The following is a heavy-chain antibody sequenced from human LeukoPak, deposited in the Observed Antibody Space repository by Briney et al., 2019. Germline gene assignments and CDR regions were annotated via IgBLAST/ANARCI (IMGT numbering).Heavy chain of an antibody. V-gene: IGHV3-30*18. D-gene: IGHD2-15*01. CDR1: GFTFRSYG. CDR2: ISYDGSNK. J-gene: IGHJ4*02. Sequence: PGGSLRLSCAASGFTFRSYGMHWVRQAPGKGLEWVAVISYDGSNKYYADSVKGRFTISRDNSKNTLYLQMNSLRAEDTAVYYCAKEEGFIRSLDYWGQGTLVTVSS. CDR3: AKEEGFIRSLDY.